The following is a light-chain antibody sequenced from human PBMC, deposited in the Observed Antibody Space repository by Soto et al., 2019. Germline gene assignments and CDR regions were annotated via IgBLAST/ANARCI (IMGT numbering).Light chain of an antibody. Sequence: ESMLTQSPGTLSLSPGERATLSCRASQSVSSRNLAWYQQNPGQAPRLLIYGTSIRATGIPDRFSGSGSGTDFTLTITRLEPEDLAVYYCQQFGGSPPAFTFGQGTKVEI. J-gene: IGKJ2*01. CDR3: QQFGGSPPAFT. CDR1: QSVSSRN. CDR2: GTS. V-gene: IGKV3-20*01.